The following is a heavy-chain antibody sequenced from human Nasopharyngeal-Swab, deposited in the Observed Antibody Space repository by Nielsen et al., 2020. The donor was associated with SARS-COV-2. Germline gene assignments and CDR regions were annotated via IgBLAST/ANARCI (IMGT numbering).Heavy chain of an antibody. CDR3: ARSLSPDCGGDCHYFDY. Sequence: WVRQAPGQGLEWMGGIIPIFGTANYAQKFQGRVTITADESTSTAYMELSSLRSEDTAVYYCARSLSPDCGGDCHYFDYWGQGTLVTVSS. J-gene: IGHJ4*02. CDR2: IIPIFGTA. V-gene: IGHV1-69*01. D-gene: IGHD2-21*01.